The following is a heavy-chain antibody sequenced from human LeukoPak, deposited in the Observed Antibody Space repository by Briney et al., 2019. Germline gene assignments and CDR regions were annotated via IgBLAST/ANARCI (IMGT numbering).Heavy chain of an antibody. J-gene: IGHJ3*01. CDR3: ARRLYCSGANCYTGPDAFDL. CDR2: ISYDGSSK. CDR1: GFTFDDYA. V-gene: IGHV3-30*03. D-gene: IGHD2-2*02. Sequence: PGGSLRLSCAASGFTFDDYAMHWVRQAPGKGLEWVAVISYDGSSKYYADSVKGRFTISRDNSKNALYLQLNSLRAEDTAVYYCARRLYCSGANCYTGPDAFDLWGQGTMVTVSS.